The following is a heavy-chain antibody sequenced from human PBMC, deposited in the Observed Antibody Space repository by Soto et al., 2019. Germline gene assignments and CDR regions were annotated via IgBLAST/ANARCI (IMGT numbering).Heavy chain of an antibody. Sequence: GGSLRLSCAASGFTFSSYAMHWVRQAPGKGLEWVAVISYDGSTKYYADSVKGRFTISRDNSKNTLYVQMNSLRAEDTAVYYCARDGSGSYYRVFDYWGQGTLVTVSS. CDR1: GFTFSSYA. V-gene: IGHV3-30-3*01. CDR2: ISYDGSTK. CDR3: ARDGSGSYYRVFDY. J-gene: IGHJ4*02. D-gene: IGHD3-10*01.